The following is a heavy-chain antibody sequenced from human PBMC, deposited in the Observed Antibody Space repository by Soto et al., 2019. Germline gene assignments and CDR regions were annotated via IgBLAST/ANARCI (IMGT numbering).Heavy chain of an antibody. D-gene: IGHD3-3*01. V-gene: IGHV1-18*01. CDR1: GHTFTSSG. Sequence: QVQLVQSGAEVKKPGASVKVSCKASGHTFTSSGISWVRQPPGQGLGWMGWISDYNGNTNYAQKLQGRVTMTTDTSTSTAYMELRSLRSDDTAVYYCARDLDDFWSTGMDVWGQGTTVTVSS. CDR2: ISDYNGNT. CDR3: ARDLDDFWSTGMDV. J-gene: IGHJ6*02.